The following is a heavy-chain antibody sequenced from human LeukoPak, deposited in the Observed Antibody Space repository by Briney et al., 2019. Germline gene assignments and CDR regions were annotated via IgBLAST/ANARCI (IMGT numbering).Heavy chain of an antibody. Sequence: GASVKVSCKASGYTFTGYHMHWVRQAPGQGLEWMGYIHPNSGATNYAQKFQGRVTMTRDTPISTASMELSGLKPDDTAVYYCARDSRGGGGCHYWYFDLWGRGTLVTVSS. J-gene: IGHJ2*01. CDR2: IHPNSGAT. CDR3: ARDSRGGGGCHYWYFDL. CDR1: GYTFTGYH. D-gene: IGHD6-19*01. V-gene: IGHV1-2*02.